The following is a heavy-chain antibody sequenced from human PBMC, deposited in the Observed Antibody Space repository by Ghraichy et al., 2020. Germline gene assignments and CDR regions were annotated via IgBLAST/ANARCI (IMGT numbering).Heavy chain of an antibody. Sequence: ASVKVSCKASGYTFTRYYMNWVRQAPGQGLEWMGIINPSGGSTSYAQKFQGRVTMTRDTSTNTVYMELSSLRSDDTAVYYCARGLTVHDAFDLWGQGTIVTVSS. CDR3: ARGLTVHDAFDL. J-gene: IGHJ3*01. CDR1: GYTFTRYY. D-gene: IGHD1-14*01. V-gene: IGHV1-46*01. CDR2: INPSGGST.